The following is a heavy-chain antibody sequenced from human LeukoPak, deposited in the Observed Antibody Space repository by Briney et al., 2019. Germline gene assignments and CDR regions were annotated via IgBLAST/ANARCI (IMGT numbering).Heavy chain of an antibody. CDR3: ARGRGVPAAISYFQH. V-gene: IGHV4-30-2*01. CDR2: IYHSGST. J-gene: IGHJ1*01. Sequence: PSETLSLTCTVSGGSISSGGYYWSWIRQPPGKGLEWIGYIYHSGSTYYNPSLKSRVTISVDRSKNQFSLKLSSVTAADTAVYYCARGRGVPAAISYFQHWGQGTLVTVSS. CDR1: GGSISSGGYY. D-gene: IGHD2-2*02.